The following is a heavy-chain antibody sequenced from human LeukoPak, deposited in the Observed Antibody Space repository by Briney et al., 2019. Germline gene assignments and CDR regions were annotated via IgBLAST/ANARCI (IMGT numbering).Heavy chain of an antibody. D-gene: IGHD3-10*01. Sequence: PSETLSLTCAVSGGSISSGGYSWSWIRQPPGKGLEWIGYIYHSGSTYYNPSLKSRVTISVDRSKNQFSLELSSVTAADTAVYYCARASPMVRGVIRKPANWFDPWGQGTLVTVSS. V-gene: IGHV4-30-2*01. CDR3: ARASPMVRGVIRKPANWFDP. J-gene: IGHJ5*02. CDR1: GGSISSGGYS. CDR2: IYHSGST.